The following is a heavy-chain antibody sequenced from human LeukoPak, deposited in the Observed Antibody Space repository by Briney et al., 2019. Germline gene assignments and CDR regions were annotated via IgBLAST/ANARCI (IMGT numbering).Heavy chain of an antibody. J-gene: IGHJ4*02. D-gene: IGHD6-13*01. V-gene: IGHV1-69*01. CDR1: GGTFSSYA. CDR3: ARSSSSWYRPKPFDY. CDR2: IIPVFGTS. Sequence: GASVKVSCKASGGTFSSYAISWVRQAPGQGLEWMGGIIPVFGTSNYAQKFQGRVTITADESTRTAYMELRSLRSDDTAVYYCARSSSSWYRPKPFDYWGQGTLVTVSS.